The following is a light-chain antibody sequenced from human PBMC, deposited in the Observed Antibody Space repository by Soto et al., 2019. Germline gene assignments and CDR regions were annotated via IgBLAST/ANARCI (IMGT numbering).Light chain of an antibody. V-gene: IGLV2-11*01. CDR2: DVS. J-gene: IGLJ1*01. CDR1: SSDVGGYNY. Sequence: QSALTQPRSVSGSPGQSVTISCTGTSSDVGGYNYVSWYQQHPGKAPKLMIYDVSKRPSGVPDRFSGSKSGNTASLTISGLQAEDEAYYYCCSYAGTYTYVFGIGTKVTLL. CDR3: CSYAGTYTYV.